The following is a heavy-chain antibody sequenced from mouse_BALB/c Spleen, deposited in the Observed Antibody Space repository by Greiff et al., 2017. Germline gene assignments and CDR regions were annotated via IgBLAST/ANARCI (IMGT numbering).Heavy chain of an antibody. Sequence: DVMLVESGGGLVQPGGSRKLSCAASGFTFSSFGMHWVRQAPEKGLEWVAYISSGSSTIYYADTVKGRFTISRDNPKNTLFLQMTSLRSEDTAMYYCARLRTLYYAMDYWGQGTSVTVSS. V-gene: IGHV5-17*02. CDR2: ISSGSSTI. J-gene: IGHJ4*01. CDR1: GFTFSSFG. D-gene: IGHD1-1*01. CDR3: ARLRTLYYAMDY.